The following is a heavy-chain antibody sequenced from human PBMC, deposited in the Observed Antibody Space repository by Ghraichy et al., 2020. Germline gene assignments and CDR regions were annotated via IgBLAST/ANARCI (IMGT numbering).Heavy chain of an antibody. D-gene: IGHD3-3*01. J-gene: IGHJ6*02. Sequence: ASVKVSCKASGYTFTSYDINWVRQATGQGLEWMGWMNPNSGNTGYAQKFQGRVTMTRNTSISTAYMELSSLRSEDTAVYYCASVLRFLEWRYGMDVWGQGTTVTVSS. CDR1: GYTFTSYD. CDR3: ASVLRFLEWRYGMDV. V-gene: IGHV1-8*01. CDR2: MNPNSGNT.